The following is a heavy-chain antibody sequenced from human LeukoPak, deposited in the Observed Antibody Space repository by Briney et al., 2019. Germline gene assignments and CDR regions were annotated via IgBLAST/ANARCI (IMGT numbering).Heavy chain of an antibody. J-gene: IGHJ4*02. CDR1: GFTFSDHF. V-gene: IGHV3-72*01. D-gene: IGHD3-10*01. CDR2: IRNKANGHTT. CDR3: ARDLSMARGIGY. Sequence: GGSLRLSCAASGFTFSDHFMDWVRQAPGKGLEWIGRIRNKANGHTTEYAASVKGRFTISREDSKNTLYLQMNNLRSEDTAVFYCARDLSMARGIGYWGRGTLVTVSS.